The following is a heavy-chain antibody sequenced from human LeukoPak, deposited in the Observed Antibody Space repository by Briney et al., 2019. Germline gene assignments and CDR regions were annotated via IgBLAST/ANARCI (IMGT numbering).Heavy chain of an antibody. CDR3: ARSGMATFDF. D-gene: IGHD5-24*01. V-gene: IGHV4-39*01. J-gene: IGHJ4*02. CDR1: GASISGSGYY. CDR2: IYDSGST. Sequence: SETLSLTCTVSGASISGSGYYWGWIRQPPGKGLEWIGNIYDSGSTYYNASLQSRVTISIDTSKNQFSLRLSSVTAADTAVYYCARSGMATFDFWGQGSLVTVSS.